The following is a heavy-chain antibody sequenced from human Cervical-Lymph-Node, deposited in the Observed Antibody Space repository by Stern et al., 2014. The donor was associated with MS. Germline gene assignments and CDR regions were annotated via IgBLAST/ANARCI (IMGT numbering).Heavy chain of an antibody. Sequence: QVQLVQSGGEVKKPGSSVKVSCKASGATFTDYAISWVRQAPGQGPEWMGGISPIFNSADYAQTFQGRLTITADKSRSTAYMELSSLTSDDTAVYYCAREVGSLAMDVWGQGTTVIVSS. J-gene: IGHJ6*01. CDR3: AREVGSLAMDV. CDR1: GATFTDYA. D-gene: IGHD1-1*01. V-gene: IGHV1-69*06. CDR2: ISPIFNSA.